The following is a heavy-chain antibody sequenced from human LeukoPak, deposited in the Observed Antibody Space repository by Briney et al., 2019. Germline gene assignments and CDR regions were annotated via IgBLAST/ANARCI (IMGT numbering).Heavy chain of an antibody. Sequence: SETLSLTCTVSGGSISSYYWSWIRQPPGKGLEWIGYIYYSGSTNYNPYLKSRVTISVDTSKNQFSLKLNSVTAADTAVYYCARDRLGLTPWGQGTLVTVSS. D-gene: IGHD6-19*01. J-gene: IGHJ5*02. V-gene: IGHV4-59*01. CDR2: IYYSGST. CDR3: ARDRLGLTP. CDR1: GGSISSYY.